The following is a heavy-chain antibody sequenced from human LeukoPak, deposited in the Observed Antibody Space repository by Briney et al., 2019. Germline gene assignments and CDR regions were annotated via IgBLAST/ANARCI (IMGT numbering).Heavy chain of an antibody. J-gene: IGHJ5*01. V-gene: IGHV4-39*01. D-gene: IGHD4-17*01. CDR1: GDSVSSGNCY. CDR3: ARRRPNYGVDS. Sequence: PSETLSLTCTVSGDSVSSGNCYWGWIRLPPGKGLEWIGSTSYSGRTYYNPSLKSRVTMSVDTSKNQFSLKLSSVTAADTAVYYCARRRPNYGVDSWGQGTLVSVSS. CDR2: TSYSGRT.